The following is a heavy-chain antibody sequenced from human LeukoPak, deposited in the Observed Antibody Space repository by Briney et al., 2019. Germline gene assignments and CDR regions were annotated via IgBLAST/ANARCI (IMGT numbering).Heavy chain of an antibody. D-gene: IGHD2-15*01. Sequence: GGSLRLSCAASGFTFSSYAMNWVRQAPGKGLEWVSAISGSGGSTYYADSVKGRFTISRDNTKNTLYLQMNSLRAEDTAVYYCAKGLGVVVNYWYFDLWGRGTLVTVSS. CDR2: ISGSGGST. J-gene: IGHJ2*01. V-gene: IGHV3-23*01. CDR3: AKGLGVVVNYWYFDL. CDR1: GFTFSSYA.